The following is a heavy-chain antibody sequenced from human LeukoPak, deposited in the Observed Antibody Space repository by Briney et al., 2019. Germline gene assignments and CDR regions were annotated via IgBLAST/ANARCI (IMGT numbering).Heavy chain of an antibody. V-gene: IGHV4-59*08. Sequence: SETLSLTCTVSGGSISSYYWSWIRQPPGKGLEWIGYIYYSGSTNYNPSLMSRVTISINTSKNQFSLKVTSVTAADTAVYYCARIPSPGWFDPWGQGTRVSVSS. CDR3: ARIPSPGWFDP. CDR1: GGSISSYY. CDR2: IYYSGST. J-gene: IGHJ5*02.